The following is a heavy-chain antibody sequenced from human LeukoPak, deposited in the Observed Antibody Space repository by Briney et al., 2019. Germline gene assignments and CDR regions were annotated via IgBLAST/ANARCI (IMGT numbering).Heavy chain of an antibody. CDR2: IYYSGST. J-gene: IGHJ3*02. Sequence: SETLSLTCAVSGGSISSGGYSWSWVRQPPGKGLEWIGYIYYSGSTNYNPSLKSRVTISVDTSKNQFSLKLSSVTAADTAVYYCARNRLWTAFDIWGQGTMVTVSS. CDR1: GGSISSGGYS. CDR3: ARNRLWTAFDI. V-gene: IGHV4-61*08. D-gene: IGHD3/OR15-3a*01.